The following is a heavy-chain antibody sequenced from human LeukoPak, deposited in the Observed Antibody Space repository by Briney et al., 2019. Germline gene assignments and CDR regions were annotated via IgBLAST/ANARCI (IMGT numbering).Heavy chain of an antibody. CDR3: AKQGFGC. CDR1: GFTLSSYA. Sequence: GGSLRLSCTASGFTLSSYAMSWVRQAPGEGLEWVSTISGSADNTNYAGAVKGRFTISRDNSKNTMYLQMNSLRAEDTAVYYCAKQGFGCWGQGTLVTVSS. CDR2: ISGSADNT. V-gene: IGHV3-23*01. J-gene: IGHJ4*02.